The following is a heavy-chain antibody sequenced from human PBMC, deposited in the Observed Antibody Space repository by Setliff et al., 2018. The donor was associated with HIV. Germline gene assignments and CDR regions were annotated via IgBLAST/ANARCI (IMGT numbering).Heavy chain of an antibody. V-gene: IGHV3-66*02. CDR2: IYSGGRT. CDR3: ATGGAYCGGSSCFDP. J-gene: IGHJ5*02. CDR1: AFTFTKAW. Sequence: AGGSLRLSCAASAFTFTKAWMSWVRQAPGKGLEWVSVIYSGGRTFYADSVKGRITISRDNSKNTVYLQMNSLRPEDTAVYYCATGGAYCGGSSCFDPWGQGTLVTVSS. D-gene: IGHD2-21*01.